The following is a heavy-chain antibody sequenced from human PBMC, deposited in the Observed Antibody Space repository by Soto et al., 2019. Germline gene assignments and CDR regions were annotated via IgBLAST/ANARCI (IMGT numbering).Heavy chain of an antibody. Sequence: AGVSLRLSCAASGFTFSSYAMSWVRQAPGKGLEWVSAISGSGGSTYYADSVKGRFTISRDNSKNTLYLQMNSLRAEDTAVYYCAKDEFSMPIHSRGLRDLLAFWGQGSSVIVS. CDR2: ISGSGGST. CDR1: GFTFSSYA. V-gene: IGHV3-23*01. J-gene: IGHJ6*02. CDR3: AKDEFSMPIHSRGLRDLLAF. D-gene: IGHD6-6*01.